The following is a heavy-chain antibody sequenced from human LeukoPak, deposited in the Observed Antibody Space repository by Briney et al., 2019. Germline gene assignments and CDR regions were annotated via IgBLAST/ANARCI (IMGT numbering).Heavy chain of an antibody. J-gene: IGHJ4*02. CDR3: ASPRSIAARPFDY. CDR2: ISGGDGST. CDR1: GFAFNNYA. V-gene: IGHV3-23*01. D-gene: IGHD6-6*01. Sequence: QSGGSLRLSCAASGFAFNNYAMSWVRQAPGKGLEWVSAISGGDGSTYYADSVKGRFTISRDNSKNTLYLQMNSLRAEDTAVYYCASPRSIAARPFDYWGQGTLVTVSS.